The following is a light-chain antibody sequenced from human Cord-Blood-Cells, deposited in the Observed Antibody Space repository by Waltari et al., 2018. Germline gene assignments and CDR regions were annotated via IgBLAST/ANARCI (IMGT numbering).Light chain of an antibody. CDR2: DGS. V-gene: IGKV1-5*01. Sequence: DIQMTQSPSTLSASVGDRVTITCRASQSISSWLAWYQQKPGKAPKILIYDGSSLESGVPSRFSGSGSGTEFTLTISSLQPDDFATYYCQQYNSYWTFGQGTKVEIK. CDR3: QQYNSYWT. J-gene: IGKJ1*01. CDR1: QSISSW.